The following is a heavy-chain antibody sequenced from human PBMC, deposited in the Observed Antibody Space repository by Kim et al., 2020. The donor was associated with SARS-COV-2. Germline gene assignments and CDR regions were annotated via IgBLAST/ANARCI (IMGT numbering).Heavy chain of an antibody. CDR2: INHSGST. J-gene: IGHJ5*02. V-gene: IGHV4-34*01. CDR1: GGSFSGYY. CDR3: ARAGWYSSRSRGFDP. D-gene: IGHD6-13*01. Sequence: SETLSLTCAVYGGSFSGYYWSWIRQPPGKGLEWIGEINHSGSTNYNPSLKSRVTISVDTSKNQFSLKLSSVTAADTAVYYCARAGWYSSRSRGFDPWGQGTLVTVSS.